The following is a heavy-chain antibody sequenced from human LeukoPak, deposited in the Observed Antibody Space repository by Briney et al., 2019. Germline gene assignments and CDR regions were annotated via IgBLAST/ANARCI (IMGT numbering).Heavy chain of an antibody. CDR2: INWNGGST. CDR1: GFTFDDYG. D-gene: IGHD3-22*01. V-gene: IGHV3-20*04. J-gene: IGHJ4*02. Sequence: GGSLRLSCAASGFTFDDYGMSWVRQAPGKGLEWVSGINWNGGSTGYADSVKGRFTISRDNPKNSLYLQMNNLRAEDTALYYCARVNSDYYDSSGYYYWGQGTLVTVSS. CDR3: ARVNSDYYDSSGYYY.